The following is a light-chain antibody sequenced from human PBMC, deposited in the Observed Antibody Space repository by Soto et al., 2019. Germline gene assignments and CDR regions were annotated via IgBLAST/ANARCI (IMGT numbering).Light chain of an antibody. CDR1: QSISSW. CDR2: KAS. V-gene: IGKV1-5*03. CDR3: QHYMSWPLP. J-gene: IGKJ4*01. Sequence: DIQMTQSPSTLSASVGDRVTITCRASQSISSWLAWYQQKPGKAPKLLIYKASSLESGVPSRFSASGSGTEFTLTISTLQPVDFATFYCQHYMSWPLPSGGGTKVEIK.